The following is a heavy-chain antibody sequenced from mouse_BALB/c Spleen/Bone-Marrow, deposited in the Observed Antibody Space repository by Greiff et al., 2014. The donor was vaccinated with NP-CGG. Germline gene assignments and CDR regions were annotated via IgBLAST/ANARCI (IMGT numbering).Heavy chain of an antibody. CDR2: INPSSGSA. CDR1: GYTFTYYT. J-gene: IGHJ2*01. Sequence: VQLQQSGAEVARPGASVKMSCKASGYTFTYYTMQWVKQRTGQGLEWIGYINPSSGSANYNQNFKDKATLTADKSSSTAYMQLTSPTSEDSAVYYCARGGTRYYFDYWGQGTTLTVSS. V-gene: IGHV1-4*01. D-gene: IGHD3-3*01. CDR3: ARGGTRYYFDY.